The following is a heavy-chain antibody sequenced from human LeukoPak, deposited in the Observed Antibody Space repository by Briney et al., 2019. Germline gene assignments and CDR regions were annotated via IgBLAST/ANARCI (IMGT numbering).Heavy chain of an antibody. CDR1: GDSVSSNSAA. J-gene: IGHJ4*02. CDR2: TYYRSKWYN. D-gene: IGHD4/OR15-4a*01. V-gene: IGHV6-1*01. Sequence: SQTLSLTCAISGDSVSSNSAAWNWIRQSPSRGLEWLGRTYYRSKWYNDYAESVKSRIIINPDTSRNEFSLQLSSVTPEDTAVYYCARCLHDYGCLGYFDYWGQGTLVTVSS. CDR3: ARCLHDYGCLGYFDY.